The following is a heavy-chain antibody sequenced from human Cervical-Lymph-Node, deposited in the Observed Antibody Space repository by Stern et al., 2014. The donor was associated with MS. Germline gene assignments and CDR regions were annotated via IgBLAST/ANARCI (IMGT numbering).Heavy chain of an antibody. CDR2: IVGGSGNT. J-gene: IGHJ3*02. Sequence: KLVESGPEVKKPGTSVKVSCKASGFTFTSSAVQWVRQARGKRLEWIGWIVGGSGNTNYAQKFQERVTITRDMSTSTAYMELSSLRSEDTAVYYCAAINDYYDSSGYDAFDIWGQGTMVTVSS. CDR3: AAINDYYDSSGYDAFDI. D-gene: IGHD3-22*01. V-gene: IGHV1-58*01. CDR1: GFTFTSSA.